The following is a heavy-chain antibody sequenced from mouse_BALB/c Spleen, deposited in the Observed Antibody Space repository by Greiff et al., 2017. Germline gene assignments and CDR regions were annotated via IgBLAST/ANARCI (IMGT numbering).Heavy chain of an antibody. D-gene: IGHD2-2*01. J-gene: IGHJ2*01. CDR3: ARVGGYVSYYFDY. V-gene: IGHV3-8*02. CDR1: GDSITSGY. CDR2: ISYSGST. Sequence: EVKLVESGPSLVKPSQTLSLTCSVTGDSITSGYWNWIRKFPGNKLEYMGYISYSGSTYYNPSLKNRISITRDTSKNQFFLKLNSVTTEDTATYYCARVGGYVSYYFDYWGQGTTLTVSS.